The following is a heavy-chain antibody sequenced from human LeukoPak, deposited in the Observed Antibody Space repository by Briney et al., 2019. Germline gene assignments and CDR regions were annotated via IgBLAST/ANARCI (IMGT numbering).Heavy chain of an antibody. J-gene: IGHJ4*02. V-gene: IGHV3-20*04. Sequence: GGSLRLSCAASGFTFDDDGMSLVHQAPGKGLEWVSGISWSGNTRCFADSVKGRLTISRDNAKNSLYLQMNSLRAEDMALYYCAKDTGLGYYYDSSGYSQYYFDYWGQGTLVTVSS. D-gene: IGHD3-22*01. CDR3: AKDTGLGYYYDSSGYSQYYFDY. CDR2: ISWSGNTR. CDR1: GFTFDDDG.